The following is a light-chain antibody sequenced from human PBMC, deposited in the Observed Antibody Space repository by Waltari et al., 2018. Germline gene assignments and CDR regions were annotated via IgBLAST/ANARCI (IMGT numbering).Light chain of an antibody. V-gene: IGKV3-20*01. Sequence: EIVLPQSPGTLSLSPGERATLPCRASQSVSTSYLAWYQQKPGQAPRLLMYAASRRATGIPDRYSGSGSGTDFTLTISRLEPEDFAVYYCQQYGSSPYTFGQGTKLEIK. J-gene: IGKJ2*01. CDR1: QSVSTSY. CDR2: AAS. CDR3: QQYGSSPYT.